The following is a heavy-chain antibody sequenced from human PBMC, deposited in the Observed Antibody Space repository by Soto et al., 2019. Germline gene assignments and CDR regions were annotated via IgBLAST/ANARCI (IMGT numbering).Heavy chain of an antibody. Sequence: EVQLVESGGGLVQPGGSLRLSCAASGFNFSSYWMHWVRQAPGKGLVWVSRINSDGSSISYADSVKGRFTISRDNAKNTLYLQMNSLRVEDTAVYYCARETGYSSGWRQDYWGQGTLVAVSS. J-gene: IGHJ4*02. CDR1: GFNFSSYW. CDR3: ARETGYSSGWRQDY. CDR2: INSDGSSI. D-gene: IGHD6-19*01. V-gene: IGHV3-74*01.